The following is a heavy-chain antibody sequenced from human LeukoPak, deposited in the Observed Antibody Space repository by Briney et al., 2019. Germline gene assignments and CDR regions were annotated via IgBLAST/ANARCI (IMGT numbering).Heavy chain of an antibody. D-gene: IGHD3-10*01. CDR2: MNPNSGGT. CDR3: ARELWFGEPLDAFDI. Sequence: ASVKVSCXASGYTFTGYYMHWVRQAPGQGLEWMGWMNPNSGGTNYAQKFQGRVTMTRDTSISTAYMELSRLRPDDTAVYYCARELWFGEPLDAFDIWGQGTMVAVSP. V-gene: IGHV1-2*02. J-gene: IGHJ3*02. CDR1: GYTFTGYY.